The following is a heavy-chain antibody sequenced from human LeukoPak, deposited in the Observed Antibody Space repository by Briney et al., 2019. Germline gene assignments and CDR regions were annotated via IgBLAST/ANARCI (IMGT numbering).Heavy chain of an antibody. J-gene: IGHJ6*02. Sequence: GASVKVSCKASGGTFSSYAISWVRQAPGQGLEWMGGIIPIFGTANYAQKFQGRVTITADESTSTAYMELSSLRSEDTAVYYCAASPFFRGWGRSSWYINGMDVWGQGTTVTVSS. CDR1: GGTFSSYA. V-gene: IGHV1-69*13. D-gene: IGHD6-13*01. CDR2: IIPIFGTA. CDR3: AASPFFRGWGRSSWYINGMDV.